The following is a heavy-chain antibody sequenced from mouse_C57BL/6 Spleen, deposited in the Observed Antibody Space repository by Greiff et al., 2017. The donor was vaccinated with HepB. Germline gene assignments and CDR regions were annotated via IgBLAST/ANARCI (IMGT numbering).Heavy chain of an antibody. Sequence: QVQLQQPGAELVMPGASVKLSCKASGYTFTSYWMHWVKQRPGQGLEWIGEIDPSDSYTNYNQKFKGKSTLTVDKSSSTAYMQLSSLTSEDSAVYYCARGRDCAPFDYWGQGTTLTVSS. J-gene: IGHJ2*01. CDR1: GYTFTSYW. D-gene: IGHD3-3*01. CDR2: IDPSDSYT. V-gene: IGHV1-69*01. CDR3: ARGRDCAPFDY.